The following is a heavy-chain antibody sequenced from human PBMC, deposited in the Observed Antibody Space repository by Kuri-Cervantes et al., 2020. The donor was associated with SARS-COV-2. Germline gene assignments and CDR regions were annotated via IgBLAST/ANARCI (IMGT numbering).Heavy chain of an antibody. CDR3: ARTSYDSSGYMAFDI. J-gene: IGHJ3*02. Sequence: ASVKVSCRASGYTFTSYGIGWVQQAPGQGLEWMGWISAYNGNTNYAQKFQGRVTITTDESTSTAYMELSSLRSEDTAVYYCARTSYDSSGYMAFDIWGQGTMVTVSS. CDR2: ISAYNGNT. V-gene: IGHV1-18*01. D-gene: IGHD3-22*01. CDR1: GYTFTSYG.